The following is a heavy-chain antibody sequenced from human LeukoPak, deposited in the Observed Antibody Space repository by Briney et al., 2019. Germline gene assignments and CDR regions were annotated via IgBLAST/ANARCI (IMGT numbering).Heavy chain of an antibody. CDR1: QYTFTSYD. Sequence: ASVTVSCKASQYTFTSYDINWVRQAAGQGLEWMGWMNPNSGNTGYAQKFQGRVSMTRNTSTSTAYMELSSLRSEDTAVYFCARRHYYDTSTGYIGWFDPWGQGTLVTVSS. CDR2: MNPNSGNT. D-gene: IGHD3-9*01. CDR3: ARRHYYDTSTGYIGWFDP. J-gene: IGHJ5*02. V-gene: IGHV1-8*01.